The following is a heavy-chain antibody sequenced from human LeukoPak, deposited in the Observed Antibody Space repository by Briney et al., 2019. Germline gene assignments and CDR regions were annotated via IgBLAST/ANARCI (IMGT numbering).Heavy chain of an antibody. J-gene: IGHJ3*02. CDR2: ISYDGSNK. CDR1: GFTFSSYA. D-gene: IGHD5-12*01. V-gene: IGHV3-30-3*01. CDR3: ARARIDFDAFDI. Sequence: GGSLRLSCAASGFTFSSYAMHWVRQAPGKGLEWVAVISYDGSNKYYADSVKGRFTISRDNSKNTLYLQTNSLRAEDTAVYYCARARIDFDAFDIWGQGTMVTVSS.